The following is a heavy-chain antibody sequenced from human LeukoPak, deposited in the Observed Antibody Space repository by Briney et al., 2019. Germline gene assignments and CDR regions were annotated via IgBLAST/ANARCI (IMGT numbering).Heavy chain of an antibody. D-gene: IGHD6-6*01. CDR1: GGSFSGYY. J-gene: IGHJ4*02. Sequence: PSETLSLTCAVYGGSFSGYYWSWIRQPPGKGLEWIGEINHSGSTNYNPSLKSRVTISVDTSKNQFSLKLSSVTAADTAVYYCARRQLAHYFDYWGQGTLVTVSS. V-gene: IGHV4-34*01. CDR2: INHSGST. CDR3: ARRQLAHYFDY.